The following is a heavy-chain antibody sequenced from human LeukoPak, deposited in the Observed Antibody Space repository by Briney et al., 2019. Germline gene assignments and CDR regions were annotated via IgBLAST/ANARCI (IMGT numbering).Heavy chain of an antibody. CDR1: GITLSDYY. Sequence: PGGSLTVSRAAPGITLSDYYISWIRQAPGKGLEWISYISSSSASIWYADSVQGRFTVSRDNAKSSLFLQMDSLGVEDTAVSYCAPSPGAYYDFWRAYYEDYGARGNLVAVSS. CDR2: ISSSSASI. J-gene: IGHJ4*02. V-gene: IGHV3-11*04. D-gene: IGHD3-3*01. CDR3: APSPGAYYDFWRAYYEDY.